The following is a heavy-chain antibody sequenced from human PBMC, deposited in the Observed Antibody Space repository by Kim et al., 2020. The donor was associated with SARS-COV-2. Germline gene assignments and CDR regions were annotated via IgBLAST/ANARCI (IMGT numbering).Heavy chain of an antibody. D-gene: IGHD3-22*01. V-gene: IGHV3-30*18. J-gene: IGHJ4*02. CDR2: VSYDGSHK. Sequence: GGSLRLSCAASGLTFSSYGVHWVRKAPGKGLEWVAVVSYDGSHKYYAESVKGRFIISRDNSKSMLYLQMNSLRAEDTAIYYCANEPNPYRLSGSPGYWGQGTLVTVSS. CDR3: ANEPNPYRLSGSPGY. CDR1: GLTFSSYG.